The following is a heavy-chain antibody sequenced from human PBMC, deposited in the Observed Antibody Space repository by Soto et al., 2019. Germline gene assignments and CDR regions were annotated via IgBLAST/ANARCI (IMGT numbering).Heavy chain of an antibody. CDR3: ARDFGHGYYLDY. CDR1: GFSFSNYN. CDR2: ITDSSDTV. V-gene: IGHV3-48*02. J-gene: IGHJ4*02. Sequence: GGSLRLSCVASGFSFSNYNMNWVRQAPGKRLEWVSYITDSSDTVHYADSVRGRFTISRDNAESSLYLQMNSLRDEDTAVYFCARDFGHGYYLDYWGRGTLVTVSS. D-gene: IGHD3-3*01.